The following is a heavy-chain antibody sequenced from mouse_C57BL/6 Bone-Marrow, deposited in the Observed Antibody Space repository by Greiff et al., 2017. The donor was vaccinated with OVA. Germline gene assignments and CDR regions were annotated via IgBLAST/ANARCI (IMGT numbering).Heavy chain of an antibody. CDR3: ARQNHLLWLRYCAIDY. J-gene: IGHJ4*01. Sequence: EVQLQQSGPELVKPGASVKIPCKASGYTFTDYNMDWVKQSHGKSLEWIGDINPNNGGTIYNQKFKGKATLTVDKSSSTAYMELRSLTSEDTAVYYCARQNHLLWLRYCAIDYWGQGTSVTVSS. CDR1: GYTFTDYN. CDR2: INPNNGGT. V-gene: IGHV1-18*01. D-gene: IGHD2-2*01.